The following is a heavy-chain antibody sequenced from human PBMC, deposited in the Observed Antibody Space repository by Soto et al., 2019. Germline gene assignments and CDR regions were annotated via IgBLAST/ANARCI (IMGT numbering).Heavy chain of an antibody. J-gene: IGHJ4*02. D-gene: IGHD6-13*01. Sequence: QITLKESGPTLVKPTQTLTLTCTFSGFSLTTTGVGVSWIRQPPGKPLEWLALIYWHGDKRYSPSLKSRLTITKDTSKNQVVLTMTNMDPVDTATYYCAHRGGAAVGLYYFDYWGQGALVTVSS. CDR1: GFSLTTTGVG. CDR2: IYWHGDK. CDR3: AHRGGAAVGLYYFDY. V-gene: IGHV2-5*01.